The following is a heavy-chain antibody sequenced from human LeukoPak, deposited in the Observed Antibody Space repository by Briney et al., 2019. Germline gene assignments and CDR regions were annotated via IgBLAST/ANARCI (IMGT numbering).Heavy chain of an antibody. D-gene: IGHD2-15*01. V-gene: IGHV3-74*01. J-gene: IGHJ2*01. Sequence: GGSLRLSCAVSGFTFSSYWMHWVRQGPGKGLAWVSRITSDGSATDYAGSVKGRFTISRDNAKNTLYLHMDSLRAEDTAVYYCARDASPGYFDLWGRGTLVTVSS. CDR3: ARDASPGYFDL. CDR1: GFTFSSYW. CDR2: ITSDGSAT.